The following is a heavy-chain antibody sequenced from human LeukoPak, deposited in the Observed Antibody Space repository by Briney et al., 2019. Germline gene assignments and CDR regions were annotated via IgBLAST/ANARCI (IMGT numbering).Heavy chain of an antibody. CDR1: GGSFSGYY. CDR2: INHSGST. D-gene: IGHD1-1*01. Sequence: SETLSLTCTVYGGSFSGYYWSWIRQSPGKGLEWIGEINHSGSTNYNPSLKSRVTISVDTSKNQFSLKLTSVTAADTAVYYCARPLGQGNEYGMDVWGQGTTVTVSS. CDR3: ARPLGQGNEYGMDV. J-gene: IGHJ6*02. V-gene: IGHV4-34*01.